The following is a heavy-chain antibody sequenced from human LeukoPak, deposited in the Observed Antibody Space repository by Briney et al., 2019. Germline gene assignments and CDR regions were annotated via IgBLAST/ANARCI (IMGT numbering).Heavy chain of an antibody. CDR3: AKSGYSSGYYSLDY. D-gene: IGHD3-22*01. J-gene: IGHJ4*02. CDR2: IYYSGST. CDR1: GGSISSGGYY. Sequence: SQTLSLTCTVSGGSISSGGYYWSWIRQHPGKGLEWIGYIYYSGSTYYNPSLKSRVTISVDTSKNQFSLKLSSVTAADTAVYYCAKSGYSSGYYSLDYWGQGTLVTVSS. V-gene: IGHV4-31*03.